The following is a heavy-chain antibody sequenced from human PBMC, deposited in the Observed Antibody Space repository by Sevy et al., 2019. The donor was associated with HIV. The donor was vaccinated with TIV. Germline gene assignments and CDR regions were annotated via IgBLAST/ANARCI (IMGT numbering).Heavy chain of an antibody. J-gene: IGHJ6*02. V-gene: IGHV3-30*02. CDR3: AKDPVLVVDYYAMDV. Sequence: GGSLRLSCAASGFTFSTYAMHWVRQAPGKGLEWVAFIRYDGSNKYYAGSVKGRFTISRDNSKNTLYLQMNSLRAEDTAVYYCAKDPVLVVDYYAMDVWGQGTTVTVSS. D-gene: IGHD2-8*02. CDR2: IRYDGSNK. CDR1: GFTFSTYA.